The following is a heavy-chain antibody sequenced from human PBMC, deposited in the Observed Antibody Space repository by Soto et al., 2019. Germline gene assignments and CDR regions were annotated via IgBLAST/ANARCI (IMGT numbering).Heavy chain of an antibody. D-gene: IGHD4-17*01. V-gene: IGHV5-51*01. CDR2: IYPGDSHP. CDR1: DFXFATTS. Sequence: LEISVKCSDFXFATTSRVWLGSTPGKGLEHMGLIYPGDSHPIYRPSFQGHVTISVDKSSNTAYLPWSGMKASDTVTYYCASQITVMLGSGFDIWGQGTMVTVS. J-gene: IGHJ3*02. CDR3: ASQITVMLGSGFDI.